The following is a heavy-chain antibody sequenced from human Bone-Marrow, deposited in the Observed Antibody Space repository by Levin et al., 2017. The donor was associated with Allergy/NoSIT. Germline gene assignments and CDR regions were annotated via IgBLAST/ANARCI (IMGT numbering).Heavy chain of an antibody. D-gene: IGHD3-22*01. Sequence: ASVKVSCKASGYSFSSYYIHWLRQAPGQGLEWMGLINPSDGTTNDAQNFEGRVAMTRDTSSSTFYMELSSLRPEDTAVYYCARVKQANSGYFNYFNYWGQGTLVIVSS. J-gene: IGHJ4*02. V-gene: IGHV1-46*01. CDR2: INPSDGTT. CDR3: ARVKQANSGYFNYFNY. CDR1: GYSFSSYY.